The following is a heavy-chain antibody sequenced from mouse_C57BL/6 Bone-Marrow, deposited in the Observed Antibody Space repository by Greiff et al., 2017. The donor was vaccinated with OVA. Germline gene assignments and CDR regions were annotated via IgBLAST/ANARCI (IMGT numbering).Heavy chain of an antibody. CDR1: GFNIKDDY. CDR3: TTYDGYSGFAY. J-gene: IGHJ3*01. Sequence: EVQLQQSGAELVRPGASVKLSCTASGFNIKDDYMHWVKQRPEQGLEWIGWIDPENGDTEYASKFQGKATITADTSSNTAYLQLSSLTSEDTAVYYCTTYDGYSGFAYWGQGTLVTVSA. D-gene: IGHD2-3*01. CDR2: IDPENGDT. V-gene: IGHV14-4*01.